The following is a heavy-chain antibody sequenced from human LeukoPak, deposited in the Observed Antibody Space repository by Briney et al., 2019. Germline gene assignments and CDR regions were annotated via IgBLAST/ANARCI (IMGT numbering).Heavy chain of an antibody. CDR3: AKEGTAMASSYFDY. Sequence: GGSLRLSCAASGFTFSSYGMQWVRQAPGKGLEWVAVISHDGTVQHYAGSVKGRFTISRDNSDNTLSLQMNSLRDEDTAMYYCAKEGTAMASSYFDYWGQGTLITVSS. V-gene: IGHV3-30*18. CDR2: ISHDGTVQ. J-gene: IGHJ4*02. D-gene: IGHD5-18*01. CDR1: GFTFSSYG.